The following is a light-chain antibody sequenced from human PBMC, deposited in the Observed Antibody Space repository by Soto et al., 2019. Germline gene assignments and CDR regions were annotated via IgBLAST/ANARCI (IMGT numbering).Light chain of an antibody. Sequence: DSQMTQSPPSLSASVGDRVTITCRASQSISSYLNWYQQKPGKAPKLLIYAASSLQSGVPSRFSGSGSGTDFTLTISSLQPEDFATYYCQQSYSTPQTFGQGTKVDIK. V-gene: IGKV1-39*01. CDR3: QQSYSTPQT. J-gene: IGKJ1*01. CDR2: AAS. CDR1: QSISSY.